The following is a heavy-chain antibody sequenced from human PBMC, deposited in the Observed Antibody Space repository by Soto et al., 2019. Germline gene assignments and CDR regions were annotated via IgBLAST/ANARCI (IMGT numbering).Heavy chain of an antibody. J-gene: IGHJ6*03. V-gene: IGHV4-39*01. CDR2: IYYSGST. CDR3: AGGYCSSTSCYLDYYYYMDV. D-gene: IGHD2-2*01. Sequence: SETLSLTCTVSGGSISSSSYYWGWIRQPPGKGLEWIGSIYYSGSTYYNPSLKSRVTISVDTSKNQFSLKLSSVTAADTAVYCFAGGYCSSTSCYLDYYYYMDVWGKGTTVTVSS. CDR1: GGSISSSSYY.